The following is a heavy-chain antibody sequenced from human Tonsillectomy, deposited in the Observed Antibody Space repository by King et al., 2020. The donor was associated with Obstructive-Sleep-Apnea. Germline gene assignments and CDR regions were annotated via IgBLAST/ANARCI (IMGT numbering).Heavy chain of an antibody. V-gene: IGHV3-23*04. D-gene: IGHD3-22*01. CDR2: ISGIGGST. Sequence: VQLVESGGGLVQPGGSLRLSCAASGFTFSSYAMSWVRQAPGKGLEWVSAISGIGGSTYYADSVKGRFTISRANSKNTLYLQMNSLRAEDTAVYYCAGVYDSSGYYYDYWGQRGLVTVSS. CDR3: AGVYDSSGYYYDY. CDR1: GFTFSSYA. J-gene: IGHJ4*02.